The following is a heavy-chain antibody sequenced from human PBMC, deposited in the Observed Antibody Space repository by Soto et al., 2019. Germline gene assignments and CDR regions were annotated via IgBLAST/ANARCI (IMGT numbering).Heavy chain of an antibody. D-gene: IGHD3-10*01. CDR1: GFTFSSFA. J-gene: IGHJ4*02. CDR2: ISYDGSSK. CDR3: ARGDGSGSYLLDY. Sequence: QVQLVESVGGVIQPGRSLRLSCAASGFTFSSFAVHWVRQAPGKGLEWVAFISYDGSSKYHADSVKGRFTISRDNSKNTLYLQMNSLRAEDTAVYHCARGDGSGSYLLDYWGQGTLVTVSS. V-gene: IGHV3-30-3*01.